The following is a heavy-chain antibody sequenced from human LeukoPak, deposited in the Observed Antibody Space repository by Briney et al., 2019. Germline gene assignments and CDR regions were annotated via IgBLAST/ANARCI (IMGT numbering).Heavy chain of an antibody. CDR1: GGSISSYY. J-gene: IGHJ4*02. Sequence: SETLSLTCTVSGGSISSYYWSWIRQPPGKGLEWIGYIYYSGNTNYNPSLKSRVTISVDTSKNQFSLKLSSVTAADTAVYYCASHYPAYDWSSGYWGQGTLVTVSS. CDR2: IYYSGNT. D-gene: IGHD5-12*01. CDR3: ASHYPAYDWSSGY. V-gene: IGHV4-59*08.